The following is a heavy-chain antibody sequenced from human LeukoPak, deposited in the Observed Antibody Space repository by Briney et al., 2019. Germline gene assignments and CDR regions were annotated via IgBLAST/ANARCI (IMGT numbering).Heavy chain of an antibody. CDR2: ISGAGGRT. D-gene: IGHD4-17*01. V-gene: IGHV3-23*01. Sequence: HAGGSLRLSCAASGFSLSTYAMSWVRQAPGKGPEWVSAISGAGGRTYYAASVKGRFTISRDNSKNTLYLQMDSLRAEDTAVYYCAKDRADNGDRLRFDPWGQGTLVTVSS. J-gene: IGHJ5*02. CDR3: AKDRADNGDRLRFDP. CDR1: GFSLSTYA.